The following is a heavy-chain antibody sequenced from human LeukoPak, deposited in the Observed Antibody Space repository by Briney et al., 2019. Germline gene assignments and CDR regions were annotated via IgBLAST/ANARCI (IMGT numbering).Heavy chain of an antibody. CDR3: ARARMGDYVWGGYHYDGDY. J-gene: IGHJ4*02. V-gene: IGHV3-21*01. CDR1: GFAFSSYS. CDR2: ISSSSTYI. Sequence: KPGGSLRLSCAASGFAFSSYSMNWVRQAPGKGLEWVSSISSSSTYIYYADSVKGRFTISRDNAKNSLYLQMNSLRAEDTAVYYCARARMGDYVWGGYHYDGDYWGQGTLVTVSS. D-gene: IGHD3-16*02.